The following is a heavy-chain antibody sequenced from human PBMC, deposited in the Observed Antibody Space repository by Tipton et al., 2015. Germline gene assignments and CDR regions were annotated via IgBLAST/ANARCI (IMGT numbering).Heavy chain of an antibody. J-gene: IGHJ6*02. CDR3: ARRSRYISGWRNYYYGLDV. CDR1: GYNFPSYW. Sequence: QLVQSGAEVKKPGESLKISCKGSGYNFPSYWIAWVRQMPGKGLEWIGIIYPADSDATYSPSFQGQVTMSADKSSDTAYLQWSSLKASDTAIYYCARRSRYISGWRNYYYGLDVWGQGTTVTVSS. V-gene: IGHV5-51*01. CDR2: IYPADSDA. D-gene: IGHD6-19*01.